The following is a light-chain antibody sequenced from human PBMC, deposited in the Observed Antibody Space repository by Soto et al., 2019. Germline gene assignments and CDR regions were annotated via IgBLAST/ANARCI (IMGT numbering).Light chain of an antibody. Sequence: QSALTQPRSVSGSPGQSVTISCTVTSNYVSWYQQHPGKAPKLMIYDVSKRPSGVPDRFSGSKSGNTASLTISGLQAEDEADYFCCSFAGSYTSYVFGTGTKVTVL. CDR2: DVS. CDR1: SNY. CDR3: CSFAGSYTSYV. J-gene: IGLJ1*01. V-gene: IGLV2-11*01.